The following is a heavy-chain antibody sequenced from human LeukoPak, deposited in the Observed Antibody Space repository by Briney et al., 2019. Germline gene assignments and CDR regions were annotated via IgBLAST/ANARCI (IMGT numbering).Heavy chain of an antibody. J-gene: IGHJ2*01. D-gene: IGHD1-1*01. CDR1: HGSIVTPNYF. Sequence: SETLSLTCSVSHGSIVTPNYFWGWIRQPPGKGLEFVASVQHTGFGYKSPSVRSRVAVSTDTSKNQFSLRLESVTAADTAVYYCVRGVSNDWYFDLWGSGTLVSISS. V-gene: IGHV4-39*07. CDR3: VRGVSNDWYFDL. CDR2: VQHTGFG.